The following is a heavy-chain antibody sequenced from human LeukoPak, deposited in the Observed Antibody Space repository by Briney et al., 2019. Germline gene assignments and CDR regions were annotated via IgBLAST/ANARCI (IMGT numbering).Heavy chain of an antibody. CDR2: IHTSGST. CDR3: AKDTLGATFPGAFDI. V-gene: IGHV4-4*07. D-gene: IGHD1-26*01. CDR1: GVSISSYY. Sequence: PSETLSLTCTVSGVSISSYYWSWIRQPAGKGLEWIGRIHTSGSTNYNPSLKSRVTISVDTSKNQFSLKLSSVTAADTAVYYCAKDTLGATFPGAFDIWGQGTMVTVSS. J-gene: IGHJ3*02.